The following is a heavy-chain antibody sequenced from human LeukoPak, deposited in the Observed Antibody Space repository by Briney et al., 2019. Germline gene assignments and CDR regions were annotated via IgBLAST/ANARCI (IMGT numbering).Heavy chain of an antibody. V-gene: IGHV1-24*01. J-gene: IGHJ5*02. CDR1: GYTLTELS. Sequence: ASVKVSCKVSGYTLTELSMHWVRQAPGKGLEWMGGFDPEDGETIYAQKSQGRVTMTEDTSTDTAYMELSSLRSEDTAVYYCAREGRDRYYDSSGYWRFDPWGQGTLVTVSS. CDR2: FDPEDGET. CDR3: AREGRDRYYDSSGYWRFDP. D-gene: IGHD3-22*01.